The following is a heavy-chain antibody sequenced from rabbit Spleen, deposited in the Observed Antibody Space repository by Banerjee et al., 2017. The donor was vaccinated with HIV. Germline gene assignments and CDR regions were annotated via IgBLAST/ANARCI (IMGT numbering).Heavy chain of an antibody. CDR2: MYPDGVGST. CDR3: ARDLVAVIGWNFNL. CDR1: GFSFSSSYY. D-gene: IGHD1-1*01. V-gene: IGHV1S40*01. Sequence: QSLEESGGDMVKPGASLTLTCTASGFSFSSSYYMCWVRQAPGKGLEWIGCMYPDGVGSTAYASWAKGRFTISKTSSTTVTLQMTSLTAADTATYFCARDLVAVIGWNFNLWGPGTSSPS. J-gene: IGHJ4*01.